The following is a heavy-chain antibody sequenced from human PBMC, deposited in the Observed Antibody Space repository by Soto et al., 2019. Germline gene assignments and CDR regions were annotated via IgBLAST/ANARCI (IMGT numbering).Heavy chain of an antibody. Sequence: QVQLVQSGAEVKKPGASVQVSCKASGYTFTGYYMHWVRQAPGQGLEWMGWINPNSGGTKSAQKFQGRVTMTRDTSISTAYMELSRLRSDDTAVYYCARRKGDYYDSSGYHYYFDYWGQGTLVTVSS. V-gene: IGHV1-2*02. CDR3: ARRKGDYYDSSGYHYYFDY. D-gene: IGHD3-22*01. CDR2: INPNSGGT. J-gene: IGHJ4*02. CDR1: GYTFTGYY.